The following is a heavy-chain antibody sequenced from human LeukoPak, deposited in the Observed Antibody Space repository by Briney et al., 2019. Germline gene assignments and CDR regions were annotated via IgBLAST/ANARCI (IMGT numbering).Heavy chain of an antibody. CDR3: ARGDEFSGEY. CDR2: IHPDGNEK. J-gene: IGHJ4*02. D-gene: IGHD3-10*01. CDR1: GFTLSTYW. Sequence: TGGSLRLSCAASGFTLSTYWMSWVRQAPGKGLEGVANIHPDGNEKYYLDSVKGRFTLSRDNAKNSLYLQMNSLRVEDTAVYYCARGDEFSGEYWGQGTLVTVSS. V-gene: IGHV3-7*04.